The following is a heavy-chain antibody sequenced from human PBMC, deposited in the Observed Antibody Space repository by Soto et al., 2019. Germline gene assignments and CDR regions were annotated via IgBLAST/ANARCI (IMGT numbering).Heavy chain of an antibody. Sequence: EVQLLESGGGLVQPGGSLRLSCAASGFTLSNSVMRWVRQAPGKGLEWVSSISAGGGDTYYADSVKGRFTISRDRSKKTLYVQMNSLRAEDTAVYYCAKVGTKKDKPYYMDVWGKGTTVTVSS. V-gene: IGHV3-23*01. CDR1: GFTLSNSV. CDR3: AKVGTKKDKPYYMDV. J-gene: IGHJ6*03. D-gene: IGHD2-8*01. CDR2: ISAGGGDT.